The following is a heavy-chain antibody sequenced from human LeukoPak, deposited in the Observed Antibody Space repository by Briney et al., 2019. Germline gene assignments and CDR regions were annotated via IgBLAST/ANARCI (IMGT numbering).Heavy chain of an antibody. D-gene: IGHD3-3*01. J-gene: IGHJ6*02. CDR1: GFTFSNAW. V-gene: IGHV3-15*01. CDR3: TTVLSYYDFWSGYPVAYYYGMDV. Sequence: PGGSLRLSCAASGFTFSNAWMSWVRQAPGKGLEWVGRIKSKTDGGTTDYAAPVKGRFTISRDDSKNTLYLQMNSLKTEDTAVYYCTTVLSYYDFWSGYPVAYYYGMDVWGQGTTVTVSS. CDR2: IKSKTDGGTT.